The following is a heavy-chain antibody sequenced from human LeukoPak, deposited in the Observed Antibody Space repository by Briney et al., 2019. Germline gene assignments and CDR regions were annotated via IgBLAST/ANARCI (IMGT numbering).Heavy chain of an antibody. D-gene: IGHD6-13*01. V-gene: IGHV3-43*02. CDR2: ISGDGGST. CDR1: GFTFDDYA. J-gene: IGHJ5*02. CDR3: AKSGYSSHWFDP. Sequence: GGSLRLSCATSGFTFDDYAMHWVRQAPGKGLEWVSLISGDGGSTYYADSVKGRFTISRDNSKNSLYLQMNSLRTEDTALYYCAKSGYSSHWFDPWGQGTLVTVSS.